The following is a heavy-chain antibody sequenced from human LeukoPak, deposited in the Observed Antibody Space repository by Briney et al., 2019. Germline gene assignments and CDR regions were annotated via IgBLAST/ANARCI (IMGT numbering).Heavy chain of an antibody. D-gene: IGHD6-19*01. CDR2: INTGNGNT. CDR3: ARAVKYRSGPLTDLLPYYFDY. Sequence: ASVKVSCKASGYTFTNYAMHWVRQAPGQRLECMGWINTGNGNTKYSQEFQGRVTITGDTSANTAYMELSSLRSEDMAVYYCARAVKYRSGPLTDLLPYYFDYWGQGTLVTVSS. CDR1: GYTFTNYA. J-gene: IGHJ4*02. V-gene: IGHV1-3*03.